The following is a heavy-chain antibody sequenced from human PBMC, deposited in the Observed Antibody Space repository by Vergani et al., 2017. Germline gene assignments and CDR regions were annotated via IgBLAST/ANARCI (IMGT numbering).Heavy chain of an antibody. J-gene: IGHJ4*02. D-gene: IGHD1-26*01. V-gene: IGHV4-34*01. CDR2: INHSGST. Sequence: QVQLQQWGAGLLKPSETLSLTCAVYGGSFSGYYWSWIRQPPGKGLEWIGEINHSGSTNYNPSLKSRVTISVDTSKNQFSLKLSAVTAADTAVYYCARFVSYPSPYFDYWGQGTLVTVSS. CDR3: ARFVSYPSPYFDY. CDR1: GGSFSGYY.